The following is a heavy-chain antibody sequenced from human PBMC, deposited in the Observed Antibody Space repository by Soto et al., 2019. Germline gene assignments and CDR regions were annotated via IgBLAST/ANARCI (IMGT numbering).Heavy chain of an antibody. CDR1: GFTFSSYG. J-gene: IGHJ6*02. V-gene: IGHV3-30*18. CDR3: AKGCRGTSCYALRSPDNYYYYGMDV. D-gene: IGHD2-2*01. Sequence: PGGSLRLSCAASGFTFSSYGMHWVRRAPGKGLEWVAVISYDGSNKYYADSVKGRFTISRDNSKNTLYLQMNSLRAEDTAVYYCAKGCRGTSCYALRSPDNYYYYGMDVWGQGTTVTVSS. CDR2: ISYDGSNK.